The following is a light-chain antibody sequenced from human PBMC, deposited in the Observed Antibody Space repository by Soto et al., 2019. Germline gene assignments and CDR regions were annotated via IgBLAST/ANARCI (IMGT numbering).Light chain of an antibody. V-gene: IGKV3-20*01. CDR3: QQYNSWPPAWT. Sequence: EIVFTQSPGTLSLSPVERATLSCMASQSVSSNYLAWYQQKPGQAPRRLIYGTSSRATGIPDRFSGSGSETQFTLTISSLQSDDFAVYYCQQYNSWPPAWTFGQGTKVDI. J-gene: IGKJ1*01. CDR2: GTS. CDR1: QSVSSNY.